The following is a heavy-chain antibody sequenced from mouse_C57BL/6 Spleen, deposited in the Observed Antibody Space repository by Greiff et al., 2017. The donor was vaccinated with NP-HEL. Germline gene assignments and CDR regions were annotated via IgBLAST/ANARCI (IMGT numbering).Heavy chain of an antibody. CDR2: IHPNSGST. D-gene: IGHD2-3*01. Sequence: VQLQQPGAELVKPGASVKLSCKASGYTFTSYWMHLVKQRPGQGLEWIGMIHPNSGSTNYNEKFKSKATLTVDKSSSTAYMQLSSLTSEDSAVYYCARGDGYSYFDYWGQGTTLTVSS. CDR3: ARGDGYSYFDY. V-gene: IGHV1-64*01. J-gene: IGHJ2*01. CDR1: GYTFTSYW.